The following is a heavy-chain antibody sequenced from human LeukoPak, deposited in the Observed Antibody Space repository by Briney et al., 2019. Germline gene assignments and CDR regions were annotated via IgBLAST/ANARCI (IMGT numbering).Heavy chain of an antibody. CDR1: GFTFKSHA. CDR3: ARDLSTCYATDY. V-gene: IGHV3-30-3*01. Sequence: AGGSLRLSCAASGFTFKSHAMPWVRQAPGKGLGWVAFISYDATKKDYVDSVKGRFTVSRDNSKSTLYLQMNSLRLEDTAVYYCARDLSTCYATDYWGQGTLVTVSS. D-gene: IGHD2-2*01. CDR2: ISYDATKK. J-gene: IGHJ4*02.